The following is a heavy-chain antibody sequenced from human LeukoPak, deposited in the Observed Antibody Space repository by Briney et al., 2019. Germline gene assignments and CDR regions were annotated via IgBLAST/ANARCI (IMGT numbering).Heavy chain of an antibody. CDR2: IYPGDSDT. CDR3: ARHWQSFDY. V-gene: IGHV5-51*01. CDR1: GYNFANYW. Sequence: GESLKISCKGSGYNFANYWIAWVRQMPGKGLEWMGIIYPGDSDTRYSPSFQGQVTISADKSISTAYLQWSSLKASDTAMYYCARHWQSFDYWGQGTLVTVSS. J-gene: IGHJ4*02. D-gene: IGHD6-19*01.